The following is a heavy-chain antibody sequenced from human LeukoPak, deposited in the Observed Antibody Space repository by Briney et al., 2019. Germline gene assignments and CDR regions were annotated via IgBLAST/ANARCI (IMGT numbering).Heavy chain of an antibody. J-gene: IGHJ4*02. V-gene: IGHV5-51*01. CDR3: ARQGFDY. CDR2: INPDDSDT. Sequence: GESLKISCQASGYTFTTYWIAWVRQVPGKGLEWMGIINPDDSDTRYSPSFQGQVTISADKSITTADLQWSSLKASDTAMYYCARQGFDYWGQGTLVTVSS. CDR1: GYTFTTYW.